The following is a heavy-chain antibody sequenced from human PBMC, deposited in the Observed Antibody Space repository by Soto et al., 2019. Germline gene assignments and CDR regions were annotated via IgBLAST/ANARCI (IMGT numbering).Heavy chain of an antibody. CDR3: ARVHVMVVAGSTFDY. J-gene: IGHJ4*03. V-gene: IGHV4-38-2*02. CDR2: IYHGGTT. Sequence: SETLSLTCTVSGDSISSGSYWGGIRQPPGEGPEWIASIYHGGTTFYHPSLKSRISISVDTSKNQFSLRLTSVTAADTATYYCARVHVMVVAGSTFDYWGPGTLVTVSS. CDR1: GDSISSGSY. D-gene: IGHD6-19*01.